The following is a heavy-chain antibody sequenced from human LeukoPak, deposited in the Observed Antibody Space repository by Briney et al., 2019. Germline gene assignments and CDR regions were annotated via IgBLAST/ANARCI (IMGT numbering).Heavy chain of an antibody. CDR1: GGSFSGYY. Sequence: SETLSLTCAVYGGSFSGYYWSWIRQPPGKGLEWIGEINHSGSTNYNPSLKSRVTISVDTSKNQFSLKLSSVTAADTAVYYCAKGRGITFFGGFSNCFDPWGQGTLVTVSS. CDR3: AKGRGITFFGGFSNCFDP. CDR2: INHSGST. J-gene: IGHJ5*02. V-gene: IGHV4-34*01. D-gene: IGHD3-3*01.